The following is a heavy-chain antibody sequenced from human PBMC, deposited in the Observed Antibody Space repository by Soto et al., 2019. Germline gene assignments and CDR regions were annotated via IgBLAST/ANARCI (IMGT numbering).Heavy chain of an antibody. V-gene: IGHV1-18*01. CDR2: ISAYNGNT. CDR3: ARDLSYPLRFGGMDV. CDR1: GYTFTSYG. D-gene: IGHD3-10*01. Sequence: ASVKVSCKASGYTFTSYGISWVRQAPGQGLEWMGWISAYNGNTNYAQKLQGRVTMTTDTSTSTAYMELRSLRSDDTAVYYCARDLSYPLRFGGMDVWGKGTTVTVSS. J-gene: IGHJ6*04.